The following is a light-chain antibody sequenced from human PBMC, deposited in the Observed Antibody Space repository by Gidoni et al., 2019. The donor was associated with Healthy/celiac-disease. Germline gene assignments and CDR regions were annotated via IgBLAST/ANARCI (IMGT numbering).Light chain of an antibody. CDR2: AAS. Sequence: IQLTQSPSSLSASVGDRVTITCRASQGISSYLAWYQQNPGKAPKLLIYAASTLHSGVPSRFSGSGSGTDFTLTISSLQPEDFATYYCQQLNSYPLTFGGGTKVEIK. CDR1: QGISSY. J-gene: IGKJ4*01. V-gene: IGKV1-9*01. CDR3: QQLNSYPLT.